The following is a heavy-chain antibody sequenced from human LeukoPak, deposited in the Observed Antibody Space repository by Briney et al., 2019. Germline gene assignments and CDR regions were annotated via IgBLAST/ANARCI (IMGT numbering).Heavy chain of an antibody. D-gene: IGHD5-12*01. CDR3: AREEHGYSGDY. CDR1: GYTFNTYG. J-gene: IGHJ4*02. CDR2: ISAFNGVT. Sequence: GASVKVSCKASGYTFNTYGISWVRQAPGRGLEWMGWISAFNGVTNYAQKLQGRVTMTTDTSTTTAYMELRSLRFDDTAVYYCAREEHGYSGDYWGQGTLVTVSS. V-gene: IGHV1-18*01.